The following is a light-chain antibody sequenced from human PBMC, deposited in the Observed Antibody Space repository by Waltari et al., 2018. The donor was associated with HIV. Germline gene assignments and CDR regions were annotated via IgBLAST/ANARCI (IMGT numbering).Light chain of an antibody. J-gene: IGLJ2*01. CDR2: DVS. CDR3: CSYAGSYTVV. Sequence: QSALTQPRSVSGSPGQSVTISCTGTSSDVGGYNYVSWYQQHPGKAPKLIVYDVSNRPSGVPDRFSGSKSGNTASLTISGLQAEDEADYYCCSYAGSYTVVFGGGTKLTVL. V-gene: IGLV2-11*01. CDR1: SSDVGGYNY.